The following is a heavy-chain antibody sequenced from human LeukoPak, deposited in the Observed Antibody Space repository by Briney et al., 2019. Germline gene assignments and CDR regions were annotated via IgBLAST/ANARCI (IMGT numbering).Heavy chain of an antibody. J-gene: IGHJ3*02. CDR1: GFTFSDYY. CDR3: ARDKHPTRDGSKANDAFDI. V-gene: IGHV3-11*01. D-gene: IGHD4-17*01. CDR2: ISSSGSTI. Sequence: GGSLRLSCAASGFTFSDYYMSWIRQAPGKGLEWVSYISSSGSTIYYADSVKGRFTISRDNAKNSLYLQMNSLRAEDTAVYYCARDKHPTRDGSKANDAFDIWGQGTMVTVSS.